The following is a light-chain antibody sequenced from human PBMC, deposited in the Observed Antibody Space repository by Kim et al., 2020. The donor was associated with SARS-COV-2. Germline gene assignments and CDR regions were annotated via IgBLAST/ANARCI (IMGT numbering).Light chain of an antibody. CDR2: NTN. J-gene: IGLJ3*02. CDR1: SGSVSTSLY. V-gene: IGLV8-61*01. Sequence: QTVVTQDPSFSVSPGGTVTLTCGLTSGSVSTSLYPSWYQQTPGQAPRTLIYNTNTRSSGVPDRFSGSILGNRAALTITGAQADDESDYYCVLYLGSGIWVFGGGTQLTVL. CDR3: VLYLGSGIWV.